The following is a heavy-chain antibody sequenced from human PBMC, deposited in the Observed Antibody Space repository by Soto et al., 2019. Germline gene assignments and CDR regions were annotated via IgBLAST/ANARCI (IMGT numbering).Heavy chain of an antibody. D-gene: IGHD2-21*02. Sequence: QVQLQESGPGLVRPSGTLSLTCAVSGASVSSGDWWSWVRQPPGERLEWIGEIFHSGTTNYNPSLKSRVTLSVDKSKNQFSLKLSSLTAADTAVYYCARTLYCDDDCFSFDSWGPGTLVTVSS. CDR1: GASVSSGDW. V-gene: IGHV4-4*02. CDR2: IFHSGTT. J-gene: IGHJ4*02. CDR3: ARTLYCDDDCFSFDS.